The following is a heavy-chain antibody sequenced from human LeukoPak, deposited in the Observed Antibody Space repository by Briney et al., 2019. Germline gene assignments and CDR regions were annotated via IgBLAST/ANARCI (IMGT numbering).Heavy chain of an antibody. D-gene: IGHD6-13*01. V-gene: IGHV4-59*01. J-gene: IGHJ4*02. Sequence: SETLSLTCTVSGGSISSYYWSWIRQPPGKGLEWIGYIYYSGSTNYNPSLKSRVTISVDTSKNQFSLKLSSVTAADTAVYYCASEYLSIAAADYWGQGTLVTVSS. CDR3: ASEYLSIAAADY. CDR1: GGSISSYY. CDR2: IYYSGST.